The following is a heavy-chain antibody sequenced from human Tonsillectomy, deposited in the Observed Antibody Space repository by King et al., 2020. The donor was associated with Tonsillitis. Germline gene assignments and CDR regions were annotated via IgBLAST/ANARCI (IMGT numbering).Heavy chain of an antibody. CDR1: GFTFSSYV. CDR2: ISYDGSHK. CDR3: ARDYVGVGVDYYRMDV. V-gene: IGHV3-30*19. J-gene: IGHJ6*02. Sequence: VQLVESGGGVVQPGRSLRLSCVASGFTFSSYVMHWVRQAPGKGLEWVAVISYDGSHKYFADSVKGRFNISRDKSKNTLYLEMNSMRVEDTAVYYCARDYVGVGVDYYRMDVLGPGNPVPVPS. D-gene: IGHD1-26*01.